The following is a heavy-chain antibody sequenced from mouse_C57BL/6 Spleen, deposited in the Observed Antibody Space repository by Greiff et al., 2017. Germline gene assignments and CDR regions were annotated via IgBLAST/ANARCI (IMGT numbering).Heavy chain of an antibody. D-gene: IGHD1-1*02. Sequence: QVQLKQPGAELVRPGTSVKLSCKASGYTFTSYWMHWVKQSPGQGLEWIGVIDPSDSYTNYNQKFKGKATLTVDTSSSTAYMQLSSLTSEDSAVYYCARDYPSDYWGQGTLVTVSA. CDR1: GYTFTSYW. CDR3: ARDYPSDY. J-gene: IGHJ3*01. CDR2: IDPSDSYT. V-gene: IGHV1-59*01.